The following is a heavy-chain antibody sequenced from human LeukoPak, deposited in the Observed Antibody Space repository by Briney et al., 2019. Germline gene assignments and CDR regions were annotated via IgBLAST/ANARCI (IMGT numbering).Heavy chain of an antibody. CDR3: TTLSYAAAPT. Sequence: GGSLRLSCAASGFTFSNAWMSWVRQAPGKGLEWVSRVRSETDGGTTDYAAPVQGRFTISRDDSKNTLYRQMNSLETDDTAVYYCTTLSYAAAPTWGQGTLVTVSS. CDR2: VRSETDGGTT. CDR1: GFTFSNAW. V-gene: IGHV3-15*01. J-gene: IGHJ5*02. D-gene: IGHD2-2*01.